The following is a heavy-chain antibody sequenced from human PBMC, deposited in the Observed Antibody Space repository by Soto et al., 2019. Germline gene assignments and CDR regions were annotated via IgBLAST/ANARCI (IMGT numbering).Heavy chain of an antibody. CDR2: LGRNGFTT. Sequence: EVQLLESGGGLVQPGGSLRLSCVVSGFTFGSYAMSWVRQAPEKGPEWVAMLGRNGFTTYYADSVKGRFTISGDKSKSTLFLQMNSLRADDTGVYYCAKALRPSLNFFYYMDVWGRGTAVTVSS. CDR3: AKALRPSLNFFYYMDV. V-gene: IGHV3-23*01. D-gene: IGHD1-26*01. J-gene: IGHJ6*03. CDR1: GFTFGSYA.